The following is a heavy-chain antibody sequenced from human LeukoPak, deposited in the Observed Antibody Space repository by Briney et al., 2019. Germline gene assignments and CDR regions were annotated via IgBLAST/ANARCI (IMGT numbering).Heavy chain of an antibody. CDR3: ARDKPRLLRNDAFDI. CDR1: GFTFSSYW. V-gene: IGHV3-7*01. Sequence: GGSLRLSCAASGFTFSSYWMSWVRQAPGKGLEWVANIKQDGSEKYYVDSVKGRFTISRDNAKNSLYLQMNSLRAEDTAVYYCARDKPRLLRNDAFDIWGQGTMVTVSS. J-gene: IGHJ3*02. D-gene: IGHD1-14*01. CDR2: IKQDGSEK.